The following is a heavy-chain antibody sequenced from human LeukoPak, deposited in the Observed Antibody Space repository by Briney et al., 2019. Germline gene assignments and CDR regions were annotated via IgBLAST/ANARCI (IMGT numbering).Heavy chain of an antibody. CDR3: ARQTGYPPSDHYYYMDV. CDR2: IIPIFGTA. D-gene: IGHD1-14*01. V-gene: IGHV1-69*13. CDR1: GGTFSGYA. J-gene: IGHJ6*03. Sequence: ASVKVSCKASGGTFSGYAISWVRQAPGQGLEWMGGIIPIFGTANYAQKFQGRVTITADESTSTAYMELSSLRSEDTAVYYCARQTGYPPSDHYYYMDVWGKGTTVTISS.